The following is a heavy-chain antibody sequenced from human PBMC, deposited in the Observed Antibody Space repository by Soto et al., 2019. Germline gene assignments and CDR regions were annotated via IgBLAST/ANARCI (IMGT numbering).Heavy chain of an antibody. CDR3: ARHKKGAELWFGESYYYYYGMDV. CDR2: IYPGDSDT. V-gene: IGHV5-51*01. D-gene: IGHD3-10*01. Sequence: HGESLKISCKGSGYSFTSYWIGWVRQMPGKGLEWMGIIYPGDSDTRYSPSFQGQVTISADKSISTAYLQWSSLKASDTAMYYCARHKKGAELWFGESYYYYYGMDVWGQGTTVTVSS. J-gene: IGHJ6*02. CDR1: GYSFTSYW.